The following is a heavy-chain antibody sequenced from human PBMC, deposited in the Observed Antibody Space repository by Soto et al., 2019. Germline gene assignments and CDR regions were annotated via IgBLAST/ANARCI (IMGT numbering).Heavy chain of an antibody. D-gene: IGHD3-3*01. CDR3: ARAIITIFGEDY. V-gene: IGHV3-30*03. Sequence: QVQLVESGGGVVQPGRSLRLSCAASGFTFSSYGMHWVRQPPGKGLEWVAVISYDGSDKYYADSVKGRFTISRDNSKNTLYLQMNSLRAEDTAVYYCARAIITIFGEDYWGQGTLVTVSS. J-gene: IGHJ4*02. CDR2: ISYDGSDK. CDR1: GFTFSSYG.